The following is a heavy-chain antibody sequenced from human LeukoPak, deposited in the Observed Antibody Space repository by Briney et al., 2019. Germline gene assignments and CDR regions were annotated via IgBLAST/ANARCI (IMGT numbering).Heavy chain of an antibody. V-gene: IGHV3-23*01. CDR3: AKGAYCSGGSCSTGAYYYYMDV. D-gene: IGHD2-15*01. CDR2: ISDSGGST. J-gene: IGHJ6*03. Sequence: GGSLRLSCAASGFTFTSYTMTWVRQAPGKGLEWVSGISDSGGSTHYADSVKGRFTISRDNSKNTLYLQMNSLRAEDTAVYYCAKGAYCSGGSCSTGAYYYYMDVWGKGTTVTISS. CDR1: GFTFTSYT.